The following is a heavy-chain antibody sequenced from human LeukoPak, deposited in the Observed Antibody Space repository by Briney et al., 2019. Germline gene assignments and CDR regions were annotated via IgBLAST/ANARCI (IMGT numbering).Heavy chain of an antibody. CDR3: ARALPSSWYYFDY. D-gene: IGHD6-13*01. V-gene: IGHV3-48*04. Sequence: GGSLRLSCAASGFTFRTYSMNWVRQAPGKGLEWVSYISSSGTTIYYADSAKGRFTISRDNAKNSLYLQMNSLRAEDTAVYYCARALPSSWYYFDYWGQGTLVTVSS. CDR2: ISSSGTTI. J-gene: IGHJ4*02. CDR1: GFTFRTYS.